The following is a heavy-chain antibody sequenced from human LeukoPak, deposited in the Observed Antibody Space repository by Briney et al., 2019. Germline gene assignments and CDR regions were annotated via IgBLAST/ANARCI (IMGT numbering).Heavy chain of an antibody. J-gene: IGHJ2*01. D-gene: IGHD6-13*01. V-gene: IGHV1-18*01. CDR2: ISAYNGNT. CDR1: GYTFTSYG. CDR3: AREVAAAGYWYFDL. Sequence: ASVKVSCKASGYTFTSYGISWVRQAPGQGLEWMGWISAYNGNTNYAQKLQGRVTMTTDTSTSTAYMELRSLRSDDTAVYYCAREVAAAGYWYFDLWGRGTLVTVSS.